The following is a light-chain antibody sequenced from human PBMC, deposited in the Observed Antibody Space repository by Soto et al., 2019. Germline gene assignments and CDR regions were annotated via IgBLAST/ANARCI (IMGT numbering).Light chain of an antibody. Sequence: QSVLTQPPSVSGAPGQRVTISCTGSSSNIGAGYDVHWYQQLPGTAPKLLIYANSNRTSGVPDRFSGSKSGTSASLAITVLQAEDEADYYCQSYDSSLSVVFGGGTKVTVL. CDR3: QSYDSSLSVV. V-gene: IGLV1-40*01. CDR2: ANS. J-gene: IGLJ2*01. CDR1: SSNIGAGYD.